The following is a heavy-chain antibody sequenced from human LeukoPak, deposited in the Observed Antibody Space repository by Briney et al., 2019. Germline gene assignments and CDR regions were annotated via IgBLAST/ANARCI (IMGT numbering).Heavy chain of an antibody. V-gene: IGHV3-7*01. J-gene: IGHJ4*02. CDR2: INKDGSEI. CDR3: ARDKVTY. Sequence: PGGSLRLSCAASGFTFSNYWMSWVRQAPGKGLEWVAHINKDGSEIYYVDSVKGRFTISRDNAKSPLSLQMNSLRVEDTAVYYCARDKVTYWGQGSLVTVSS. CDR1: GFTFSNYW.